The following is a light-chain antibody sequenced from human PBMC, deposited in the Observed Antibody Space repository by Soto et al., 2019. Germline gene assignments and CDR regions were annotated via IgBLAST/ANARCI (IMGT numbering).Light chain of an antibody. J-gene: IGLJ1*01. CDR2: EVS. CDR1: SSDVGGYNY. V-gene: IGLV2-14*01. CDR3: NSYTSKSTGV. Sequence: QSALTQPASVSGSPGHSITISCTGTSSDVGGYNYVSWYQQHPGKTPKLIIYEVSNRPSGVSNRFSGSKSGNTASLTISGLQAEDEADYYCNSYTSKSTGVFGTGTKVTVL.